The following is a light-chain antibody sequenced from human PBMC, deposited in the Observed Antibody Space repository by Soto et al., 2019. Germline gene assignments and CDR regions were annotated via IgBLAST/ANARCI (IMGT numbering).Light chain of an antibody. CDR2: DAS. J-gene: IGKJ4*01. CDR3: QQYDSSPLT. Sequence: EIVLTQSPDTLSLSPGEGATLSCRASQSVDSNYLAWYQQKPGQAPRVLIYDASIRATGIPDRFSGSGSGTDFTLTISRLEPEDSAVYYCQQYDSSPLTFGGGTKV. CDR1: QSVDSNY. V-gene: IGKV3-20*01.